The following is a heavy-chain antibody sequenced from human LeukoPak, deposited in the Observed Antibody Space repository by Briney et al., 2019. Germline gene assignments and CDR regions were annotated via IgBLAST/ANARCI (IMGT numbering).Heavy chain of an antibody. Sequence: PGGSLRLSCAASGFTFSSYGMHWVRQAPGKGLEWVAVIWYDGSNKYYADSVKGRFTISRDNSKNTLYLQMNSLRAEDTAVYYCAKDAKYCSSPSCFFDYWGQGTLVTVSS. V-gene: IGHV3-33*06. CDR3: AKDAKYCSSPSCFFDY. D-gene: IGHD2-2*01. J-gene: IGHJ4*02. CDR1: GFTFSSYG. CDR2: IWYDGSNK.